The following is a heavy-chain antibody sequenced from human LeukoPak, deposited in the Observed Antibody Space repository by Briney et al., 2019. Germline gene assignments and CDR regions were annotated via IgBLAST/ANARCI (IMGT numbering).Heavy chain of an antibody. D-gene: IGHD3-9*01. CDR2: ISSSSSYI. CDR1: GFTFSSYS. V-gene: IGHV3-21*01. CDR3: ARDTPDNDILTGYYLGGMDV. J-gene: IGHJ6*02. Sequence: GGSLRLSCAASGFTFSSYSMNWVRQAPGKGLEWVSSISSSSSYIYYADSVKGRFTISRDNAKNSLYLQMNSLRAEDTAVYYCARDTPDNDILTGYYLGGMDVWGQGTTVTVSS.